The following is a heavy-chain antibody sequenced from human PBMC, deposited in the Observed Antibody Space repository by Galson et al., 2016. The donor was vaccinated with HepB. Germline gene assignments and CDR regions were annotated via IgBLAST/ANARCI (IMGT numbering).Heavy chain of an antibody. V-gene: IGHV3-13*01. J-gene: IGHJ4*02. CDR1: GFTFSSND. Sequence: SLRLSCAASGFTFSSNDMHWVRQATGRGLEWVSAIGNAGGTYYADSVKGRFTISRDNFKGTLFLQMDSLRAEDTAIYNCARGGRTIFGVAKSPIDYWGQGTLVIVSS. D-gene: IGHD3-3*01. CDR3: ARGGRTIFGVAKSPIDY. CDR2: IGNAGGT.